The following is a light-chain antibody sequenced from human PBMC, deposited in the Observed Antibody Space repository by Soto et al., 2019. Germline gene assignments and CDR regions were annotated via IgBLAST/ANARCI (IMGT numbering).Light chain of an antibody. V-gene: IGKV3-20*01. Sequence: ELVLTQSPGTLSLSPGERDTLSCRASQSVSSIYLAWYQQKPGQAPRLLIYGASSRATGIPDRFSGSGSGTDFTLTISRLEPEDFAVYYCQHYGSSQRTFGQGTKVEIK. CDR3: QHYGSSQRT. J-gene: IGKJ1*01. CDR1: QSVSSIY. CDR2: GAS.